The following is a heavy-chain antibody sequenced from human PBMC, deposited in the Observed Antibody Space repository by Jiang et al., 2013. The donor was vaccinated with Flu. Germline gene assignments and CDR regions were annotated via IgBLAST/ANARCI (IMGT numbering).Heavy chain of an antibody. CDR1: GDSVSTNSAA. V-gene: IGHV6-1*01. CDR2: TYYRSKWYI. D-gene: IGHD4/OR15-4a*01. CDR3: ARYYDATGGYLDY. J-gene: IGHJ4*02. Sequence: QTLSLTCAISGDSVSTNSAAWNWVRQSPSRGLEWLGRTYYRSKWYIDYAESVKSRITINPDTSKNQFSLQLNSVTPEDTAVYYCARYYDATGGYLDYWGQGTLVIVSS.